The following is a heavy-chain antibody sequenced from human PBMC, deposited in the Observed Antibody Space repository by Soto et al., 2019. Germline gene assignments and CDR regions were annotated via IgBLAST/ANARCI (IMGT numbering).Heavy chain of an antibody. CDR1: GFTVSSNY. Sequence: PGGSLRLSCAASGFTVSSNYMSWVRQAPGKGLEWVSVIYSGGSTYYADSVKGRFTISRDNSKNTLYLQMNSLRAEDTAVYYCARDLDYGDYNRGPRLDYWGQGTLVTVSS. CDR2: IYSGGST. J-gene: IGHJ4*02. CDR3: ARDLDYGDYNRGPRLDY. V-gene: IGHV3-53*01. D-gene: IGHD4-17*01.